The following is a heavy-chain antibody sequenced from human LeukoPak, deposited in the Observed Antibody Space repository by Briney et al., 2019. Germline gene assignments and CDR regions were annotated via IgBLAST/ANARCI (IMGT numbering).Heavy chain of an antibody. V-gene: IGHV1-2*02. J-gene: IGHJ4*02. D-gene: IGHD1-14*01. Sequence: AGVKVSCMASGYTFTGYYMHWVRPAPGQGLEWMGWINPNSSGTNSEQKFQGRVTMTRDTATSTAYMELSRLRSDDTAVYYCARGVTGSYYWGQGVLVTVSS. CDR3: ARGVTGSYY. CDR1: GYTFTGYY. CDR2: INPNSSGT.